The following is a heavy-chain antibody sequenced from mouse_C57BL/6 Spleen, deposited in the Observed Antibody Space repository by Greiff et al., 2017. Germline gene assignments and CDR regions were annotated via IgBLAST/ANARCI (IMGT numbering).Heavy chain of an antibody. CDR3: ARDHDDYDGACFAY. V-gene: IGHV1-81*01. CDR2: IYPRSGNT. D-gene: IGHD2-4*01. CDR1: GYTFTSYG. Sequence: VQLQQSGAELARPGASVKLSCKASGYTFTSYGISWVKQRAGQGLEWIGEIYPRSGNTYYNEKFKGKATLTADKSSSTAYMELRSLTSEDSAVYFCARDHDDYDGACFAYWGQGTLVTVSA. J-gene: IGHJ3*01.